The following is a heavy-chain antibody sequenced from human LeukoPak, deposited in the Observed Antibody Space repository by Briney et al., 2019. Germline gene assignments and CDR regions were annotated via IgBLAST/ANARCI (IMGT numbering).Heavy chain of an antibody. CDR1: GFTFSSYS. Sequence: GGSLRLSCAASGFTFSSYSMNWVRQAPGKGLEWVSSISSSSSYIYYADSVKGRFTISRDNAKNPLYLQMNSLRAEDTAVYYCARDWRYYGSGTSNAYFDYWGQGTLVTVSS. CDR2: ISSSSSYI. V-gene: IGHV3-21*01. CDR3: ARDWRYYGSGTSNAYFDY. J-gene: IGHJ4*02. D-gene: IGHD3-10*01.